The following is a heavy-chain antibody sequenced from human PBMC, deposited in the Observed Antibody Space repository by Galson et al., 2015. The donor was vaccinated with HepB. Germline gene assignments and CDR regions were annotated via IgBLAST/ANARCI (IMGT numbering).Heavy chain of an antibody. Sequence: SVKVSCKASGYTFTGYYMHWVRQAPGQGLEWMGRVNPNSGGTNYAQKFQGRVTMTRDTSISTAYMELSRLRSDDTAVYYCARSAPIVVVVAAIVDWFDPWGQGTLVTVSS. J-gene: IGHJ5*02. CDR2: VNPNSGGT. CDR1: GYTFTGYY. D-gene: IGHD2-15*01. CDR3: ARSAPIVVVVAAIVDWFDP. V-gene: IGHV1-2*06.